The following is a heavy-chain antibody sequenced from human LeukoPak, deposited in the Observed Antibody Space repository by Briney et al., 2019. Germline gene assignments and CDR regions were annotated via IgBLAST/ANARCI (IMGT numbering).Heavy chain of an antibody. CDR2: ISGSGGST. V-gene: IGHV3-23*01. CDR1: GFTFSSYA. CDR3: AKEYYYDSSGYYPIYYYYYGMDV. J-gene: IGHJ6*02. D-gene: IGHD3-22*01. Sequence: PGGSLRLSCAASGFTFSSYAMSWVRQAPGKGLEWVSAISGSGGSTYYADSVKGRFTISGDNSKNTLYLQMNSLRAEDTAVYYCAKEYYYDSSGYYPIYYYYYGMDVWGQGTTVTVSS.